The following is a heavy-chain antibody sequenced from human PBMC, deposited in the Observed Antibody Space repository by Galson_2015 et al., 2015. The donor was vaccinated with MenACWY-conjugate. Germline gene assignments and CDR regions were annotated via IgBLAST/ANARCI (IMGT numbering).Heavy chain of an antibody. CDR3: AHRRKGFNDGRHSFYDMDV. V-gene: IGHV2-5*02. Sequence: PALVKPTQTLTLTCTFSGFPASSNIVYMGWIRQPPGKALEWLALIYWDDEKRYRPSLKSRLTITKDTSKNQLVLTMTNMDPTDTARYYCAHRRKGFNDGRHSFYDMDVWGQGTTVTVSS. J-gene: IGHJ6*02. CDR1: GFPASSNIVY. D-gene: IGHD2-8*01. CDR2: IYWDDEK.